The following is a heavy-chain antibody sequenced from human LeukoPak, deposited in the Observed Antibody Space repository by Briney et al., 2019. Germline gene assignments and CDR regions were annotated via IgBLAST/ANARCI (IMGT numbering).Heavy chain of an antibody. V-gene: IGHV3-7*03. CDR3: ARGGGHLDC. D-gene: IGHD4-23*01. J-gene: IGHJ4*02. CDR2: IKQDGSDK. CDR1: GFSFSSCW. Sequence: QSGGSLRLSCAASGFSFSSCWMSWVRQAPGKGLEWVANIKQDGSDKYYLTSVRGRFTISRDNAKNSLFLQMNSLRVEDTAVYYCARGGGHLDCWGQGTLVTVSS.